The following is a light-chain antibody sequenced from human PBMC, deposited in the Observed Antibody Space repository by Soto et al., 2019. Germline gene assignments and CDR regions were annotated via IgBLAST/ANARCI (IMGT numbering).Light chain of an antibody. Sequence: QSVLTQPPSVSGAPGQRVIISCTGSSSNIGAGYDVHWYQQLPGTAPRLLIYDNNNRPSGVPARFSVSKSDTSASLAITGLQPEDEADYYCHSYDSSLSGSYVFGTGTKVTVL. CDR3: HSYDSSLSGSYV. J-gene: IGLJ1*01. CDR2: DNN. V-gene: IGLV1-40*01. CDR1: SSNIGAGYD.